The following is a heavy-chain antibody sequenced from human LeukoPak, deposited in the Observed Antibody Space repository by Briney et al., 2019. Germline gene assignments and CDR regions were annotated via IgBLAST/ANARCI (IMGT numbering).Heavy chain of an antibody. CDR1: GFTFSSYW. V-gene: IGHV3-7*01. CDR3: ARGPTHYYYYYMDV. Sequence: GGSLRLSCAASGFTFSSYWMSWVRQAPGKGLEWVANIKQDGSEKYYVDSVKGRLTISRDNARNSLSLQMDSLRAEDTAVYYCARGPTHYYYYYMDVWGKGTTVTISS. J-gene: IGHJ6*03. CDR2: IKQDGSEK.